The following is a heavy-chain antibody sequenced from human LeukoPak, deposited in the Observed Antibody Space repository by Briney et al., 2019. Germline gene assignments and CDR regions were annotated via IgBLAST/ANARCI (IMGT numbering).Heavy chain of an antibody. CDR3: TKWSGFGDD. CDR1: GFTFSSNS. J-gene: IGHJ4*02. CDR2: ISGSGDST. Sequence: GGSLRLSCAASGFTFSSNSMTWVRQTPGKGLEWVSGISGSGDSTFYADSVKGRFSISRDNSRNTLYLQMSSLRPEDTAVYYCTKWSGFGDDWGQGTLVTVSS. D-gene: IGHD3-10*01. V-gene: IGHV3-23*01.